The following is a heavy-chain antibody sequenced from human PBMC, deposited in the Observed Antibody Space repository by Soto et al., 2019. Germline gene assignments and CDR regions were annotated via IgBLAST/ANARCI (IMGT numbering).Heavy chain of an antibody. V-gene: IGHV2-5*02. CDR1: GFSLSADGVG. D-gene: IGHD2-2*01. CDR2: IYWDDDT. J-gene: IGHJ3*01. CDR3: AHAYGGTSWPNDAFDV. Sequence: ITLKESGPPLVKPTQTLTLTCSFSGFSLSADGVGVGWIRHPPGKALEWLALIYWDDDTGYRPSLKSRLTISKGSSKNHVVPTMTNMYPVDTATYFCAHAYGGTSWPNDAFDVWGQGTVVTVSS.